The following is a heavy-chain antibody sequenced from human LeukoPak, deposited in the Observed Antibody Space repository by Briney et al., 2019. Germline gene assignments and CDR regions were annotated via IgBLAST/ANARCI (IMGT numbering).Heavy chain of an antibody. CDR1: GFTFSSQG. Sequence: GGSLRLSCAAPGFTFSSQGMHWVRQAPGKGLEYVSAISSDGDGTYYADSVKGRFTISRDNSKSTLFLQMGSLRPEDTAMYYCARGRGFGHYYYMDVWGKGTTVTVSS. J-gene: IGHJ6*03. V-gene: IGHV3-64*02. D-gene: IGHD3-10*01. CDR3: ARGRGFGHYYYMDV. CDR2: ISSDGDGT.